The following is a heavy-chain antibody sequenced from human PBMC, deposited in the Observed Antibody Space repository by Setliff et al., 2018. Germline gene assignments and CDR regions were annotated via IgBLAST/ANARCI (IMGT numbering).Heavy chain of an antibody. J-gene: IGHJ6*02. CDR2: IKQDGSEK. D-gene: IGHD3-10*01. V-gene: IGHV3-7*01. Sequence: GGSLRLSCAAAGFTFSRYWMSWVRQAQGNGLEWVANIKQDGSEKYYGDSVKGRSTIPRDNAKNSLYLQMNSLRAEDTAVYYCARDHAYGSRFYYYSYGMDVSGQGTTVTVSS. CDR1: GFTFSRYW. CDR3: ARDHAYGSRFYYYSYGMDV.